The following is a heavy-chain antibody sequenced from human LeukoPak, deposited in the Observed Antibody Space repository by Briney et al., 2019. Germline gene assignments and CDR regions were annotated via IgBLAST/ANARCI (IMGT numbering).Heavy chain of an antibody. CDR2: MNPNNGNT. V-gene: IGHV1-8*01. Sequence: ASVKVSFKASGFTFTSYDINWVRQATGQGLEWMGWMNPNNGNTGYAQKFQGRVTITRDTSISTAYMELRSLRSEDTAVYYCVRDGEGVAISVNYWFDPWGQGTLVTVSS. J-gene: IGHJ5*02. CDR1: GFTFTSYD. D-gene: IGHD3-10*01. CDR3: VRDGEGVAISVNYWFDP.